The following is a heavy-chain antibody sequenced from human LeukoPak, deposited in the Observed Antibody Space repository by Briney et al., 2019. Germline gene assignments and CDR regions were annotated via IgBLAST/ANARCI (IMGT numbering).Heavy chain of an antibody. CDR2: ISASGRGT. Sequence: GGSLRLSCAGSGFNFSSFVMTWVRQAPGKGLEWVSSISASGRGTYYADSVKGRFTISRDNSKNTLYLQVNSLRAEDTAVYYCAKSRPGWGSSGWPSDYWGQGTLVTVSS. J-gene: IGHJ4*02. V-gene: IGHV3-23*01. D-gene: IGHD6-19*01. CDR3: AKSRPGWGSSGWPSDY. CDR1: GFNFSSFV.